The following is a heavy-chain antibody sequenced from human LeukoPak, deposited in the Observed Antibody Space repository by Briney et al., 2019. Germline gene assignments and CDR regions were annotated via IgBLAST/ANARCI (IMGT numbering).Heavy chain of an antibody. CDR1: AFTFSTYA. V-gene: IGHV3-23*01. CDR2: ISGSGDST. Sequence: GGSLRLSCAASAFTFSTYAMSWVRQAPGKGLEWVSGISGSGDSTYYADSVKGRFTISRDNSKNSLYLQMNSLRAEDTAVYYCARGLRDMDYWGQGTLVTVSS. J-gene: IGHJ4*02. D-gene: IGHD5-12*01. CDR3: ARGLRDMDY.